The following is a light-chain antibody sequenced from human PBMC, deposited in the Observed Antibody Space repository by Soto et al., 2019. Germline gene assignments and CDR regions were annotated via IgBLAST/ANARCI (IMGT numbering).Light chain of an antibody. CDR3: QQDYNLPWT. CDR1: QSVGTR. CDR2: GAS. Sequence: EILLKKSPDTLSLTQGERATLSCRAAQSVGTRLAWYQHKTGQAPRLLVYGASTRATGIPDRFSGSGSETDFTLTISSLQPEDFAVYYCQQDYNLPWTFGHGTKVEIK. J-gene: IGKJ1*01. V-gene: IGKV3D-7*01.